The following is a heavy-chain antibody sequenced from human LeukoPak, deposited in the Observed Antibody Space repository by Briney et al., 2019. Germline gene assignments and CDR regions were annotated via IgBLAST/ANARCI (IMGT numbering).Heavy chain of an antibody. Sequence: GSSVKVSCKASGGTFSDYSISWVRQAPGQGLEWMGGIMPIFKTTNYAQRFQGRVTITADESTNTAYMELTGLRFEDTAVYYCARLAEDAFDIWGQGTMVTVSS. J-gene: IGHJ3*02. CDR3: ARLAEDAFDI. CDR1: GGTFSDYS. CDR2: IMPIFKTT. D-gene: IGHD6-13*01. V-gene: IGHV1-69*01.